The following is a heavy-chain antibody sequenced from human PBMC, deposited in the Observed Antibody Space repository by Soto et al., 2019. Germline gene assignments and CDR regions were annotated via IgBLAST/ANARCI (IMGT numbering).Heavy chain of an antibody. D-gene: IGHD3-9*01. CDR1: GFTFSTYW. CDR3: ARVSTGEYWFDP. J-gene: IGHJ5*02. CDR2: INPDGRTT. V-gene: IGHV3-74*01. Sequence: EVQLVESGGGLVLPGGSLRLSCAASGFTFSTYWMHWVRQAPGEGLVWVSRINPDGRTTSYADSVKGRFTISRDNAENTLYLQMNSLRTEDTAVYYSARVSTGEYWFDPWGQGTLVTVSS.